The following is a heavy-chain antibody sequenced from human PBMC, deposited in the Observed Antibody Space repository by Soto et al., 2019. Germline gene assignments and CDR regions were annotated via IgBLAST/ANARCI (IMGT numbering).Heavy chain of an antibody. CDR2: ISHDGSKT. CDR1: GFTFNSYG. J-gene: IGHJ4*02. D-gene: IGHD3-22*01. Sequence: QVQLVESGGGVVQPGRSLRLSCAASGFTFNSYGIHWVRQAPGKGLEWVAVISHDGSKTNYADSVKGRVTISRDNSKDTVYLQMNSLRAEDTAVYYCAKDTYYYSSSGHYVFDSWGQGTLVTVSS. CDR3: AKDTYYYSSSGHYVFDS. V-gene: IGHV3-30*18.